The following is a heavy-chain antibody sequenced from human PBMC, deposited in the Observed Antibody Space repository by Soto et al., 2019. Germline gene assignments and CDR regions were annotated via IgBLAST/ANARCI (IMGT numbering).Heavy chain of an antibody. J-gene: IGHJ4*02. V-gene: IGHV1-69*01. CDR2: IIPIFNTA. CDR3: AEDRITETAVFYD. Sequence: QVQLVQSGAEVKKPGSSVRVSCKASGGTFSSYAINWVRQAPGQGLEWVGGIIPIFNTANYEPKFQGRITTTVNEPTSTAYMDLSSLRSEDTAVYYCAEDRITETAVFYDWGQGTMVTGSS. CDR1: GGTFSSYA. D-gene: IGHD1-7*01.